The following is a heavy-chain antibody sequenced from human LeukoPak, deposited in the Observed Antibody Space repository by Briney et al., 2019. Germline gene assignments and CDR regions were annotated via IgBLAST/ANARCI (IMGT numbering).Heavy chain of an antibody. D-gene: IGHD1-26*01. V-gene: IGHV3-7*03. J-gene: IGHJ4*02. CDR3: ARAGYSLSYFDY. CDR1: GFTFSSYS. CDR2: IKNSGRNK. Sequence: GGSLRLSCAASGFTFSSYSMSWVRQAPGKGLEWVSNIKNSGRNKCYVDSVKGRFTISRDNAKNTLYLQINSLRAEDTAVYYCARAGYSLSYFDYWGQGTLVTVSS.